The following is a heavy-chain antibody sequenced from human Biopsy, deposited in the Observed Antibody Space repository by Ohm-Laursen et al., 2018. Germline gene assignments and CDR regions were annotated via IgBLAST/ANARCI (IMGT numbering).Heavy chain of an antibody. CDR2: INHIGRT. J-gene: IGHJ6*02. CDR1: GESFNGYY. CDR3: VRGVDYYDPYHYYALDV. D-gene: IGHD3-22*01. V-gene: IGHV4-34*01. Sequence: SETLFLTCAVYGESFNGYYWSWIRQTPGKGLEWIGEINHIGRTNYNPSLKSRVTISVDTSKNQFSLKVRSVTAADTAVYYCVRGVDYYDPYHYYALDVWGQGTTVTVSS.